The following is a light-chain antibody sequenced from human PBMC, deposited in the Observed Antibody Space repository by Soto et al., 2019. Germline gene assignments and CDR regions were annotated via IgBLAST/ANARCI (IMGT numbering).Light chain of an antibody. CDR2: AAS. CDR3: QQSYSSPRT. J-gene: IGKJ1*01. Sequence: DIQMTQSPSSLSASVGDRVTITCRASQSIATYLNWYQQKPGKAPKLLIFAASSLQSGVPSRFSGSGSGTDFTLTISSLRPEDFATYYCQQSYSSPRTFGHGTKVDIK. CDR1: QSIATY. V-gene: IGKV1-39*01.